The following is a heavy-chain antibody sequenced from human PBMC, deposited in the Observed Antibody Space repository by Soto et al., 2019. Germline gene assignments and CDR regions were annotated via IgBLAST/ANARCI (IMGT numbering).Heavy chain of an antibody. CDR2: IRQDGNEK. J-gene: IGHJ4*02. D-gene: IGHD1-26*01. V-gene: IGHV3-7*01. CDR3: ARWVGHGADY. CDR1: GFTFGNYW. Sequence: EVHLVESGGGLVQPGGSLRLSCAASGFTFGNYWMTWVRQAPGKGLEWVANIRQDGNEKYYVDSVRSRFTISRDNANNSLYLQINNLRAEDKAVYYCARWVGHGADYWGQGTLVTVSS.